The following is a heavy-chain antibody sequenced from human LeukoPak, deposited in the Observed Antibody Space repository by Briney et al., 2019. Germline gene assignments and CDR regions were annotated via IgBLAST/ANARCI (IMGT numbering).Heavy chain of an antibody. J-gene: IGHJ5*02. CDR2: INPNSGGT. V-gene: IGHV1-2*02. CDR1: GYTFTIYY. Sequence: WASVKVSCKASGYTFTIYYMHWVRQAPGQGREWMGWINPNSGGTNYAQKFQGRVTMTRDTSISTAYMELSRLRSDDTAVYYCARDSGGWFDPWGQGTLVTVPS. D-gene: IGHD2-15*01. CDR3: ARDSGGWFDP.